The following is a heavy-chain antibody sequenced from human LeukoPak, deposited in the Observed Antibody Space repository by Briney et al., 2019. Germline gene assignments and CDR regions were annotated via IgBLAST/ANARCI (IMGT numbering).Heavy chain of an antibody. V-gene: IGHV3-30-3*01. CDR2: ISYDGSNK. Sequence: SGGSLRLSCAASGFTFSSYAMHWVRQAPGKGLEWVAVISYDGSNKYYADSVKGRFTISRDNSKNTLYLQMNSLRAEDTAVYYCARAPPPTEGAAEFDYWGQGTLVTVSS. CDR3: ARAPPPTEGAAEFDY. CDR1: GFTFSSYA. D-gene: IGHD6-13*01. J-gene: IGHJ4*02.